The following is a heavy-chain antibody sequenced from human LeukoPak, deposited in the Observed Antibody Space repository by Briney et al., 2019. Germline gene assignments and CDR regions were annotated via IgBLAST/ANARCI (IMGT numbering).Heavy chain of an antibody. Sequence: GGSLRLSCAASGFTFSSYEMNWVRQAPGKGLEWVSYISSSGSTIYYADSVKGRFTISRDNAKNSLYLQMNSLRAEDTAVYYCARVGGGYYYGSGSYGYYNYGMDVWGQGTTVTVSS. CDR3: ARVGGGYYYGSGSYGYYNYGMDV. CDR1: GFTFSSYE. V-gene: IGHV3-48*03. J-gene: IGHJ6*02. CDR2: ISSSGSTI. D-gene: IGHD3-10*01.